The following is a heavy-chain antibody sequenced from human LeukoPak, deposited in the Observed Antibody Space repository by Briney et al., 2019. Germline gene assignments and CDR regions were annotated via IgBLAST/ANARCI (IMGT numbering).Heavy chain of an antibody. J-gene: IGHJ4*02. V-gene: IGHV4-59*11. Sequence: SETLSLTCIVSSGSINNHYWSWIRQPPGKGLEWIGYIYDSWNTNYNPSLKSRVTISIDTSKNQFSLNLTSVTAANTAVYYCARDQIGYGLDYWGQGTLVTVSS. CDR3: ARDQIGYGLDY. CDR2: IYDSWNT. D-gene: IGHD5-18*01. CDR1: SGSINNHY.